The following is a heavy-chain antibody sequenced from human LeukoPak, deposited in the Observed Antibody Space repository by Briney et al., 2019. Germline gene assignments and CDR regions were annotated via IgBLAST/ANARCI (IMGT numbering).Heavy chain of an antibody. D-gene: IGHD2-2*01. V-gene: IGHV1-18*01. CDR3: ARDQRYCSSTRCYDRYFDY. Sequence: GASVKVSCKASGYTFSSYGFSWVRQAPGQGLEWMGWISAYNGNTNYAQKLQGRVTMTTDTSTSTAYMELRSLRSDDTAVYYCARDQRYCSSTRCYDRYFDYWGQGTLVTVSS. CDR1: GYTFSSYG. J-gene: IGHJ4*02. CDR2: ISAYNGNT.